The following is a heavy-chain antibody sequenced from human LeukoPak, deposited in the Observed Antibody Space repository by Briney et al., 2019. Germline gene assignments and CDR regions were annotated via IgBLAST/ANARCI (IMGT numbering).Heavy chain of an antibody. J-gene: IGHJ3*02. CDR3: ARVGSGDAFDI. D-gene: IGHD1-26*01. CDR1: GGSISGSNW. V-gene: IGHV4-4*02. CDR2: IYHSGST. Sequence: SETLSLTCAVSGGSISGSNWWSWVRQPPGKGLEWIGEIYHSGSTYYNPSLKSRVTISVDRSKNQFSLKLSSVTAADTAVYYCARVGSGDAFDIWGQGTMVTVSS.